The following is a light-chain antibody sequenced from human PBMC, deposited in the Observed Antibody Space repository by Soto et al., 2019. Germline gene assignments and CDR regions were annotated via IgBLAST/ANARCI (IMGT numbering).Light chain of an antibody. J-gene: IGKJ5*01. Sequence: EIVLTQSPATLSLSPGERATLSCRASQSVNNYLAWYQQKPGQAPRLLIYDTSDRATGIPARFSGSGSGTDFTLTISSLEPEDFAVFYCQQRSIWPWTFGQGTRLEIK. CDR1: QSVNNY. CDR2: DTS. V-gene: IGKV3-11*01. CDR3: QQRSIWPWT.